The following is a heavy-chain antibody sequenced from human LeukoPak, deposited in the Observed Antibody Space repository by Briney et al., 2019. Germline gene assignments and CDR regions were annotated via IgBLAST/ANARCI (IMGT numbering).Heavy chain of an antibody. D-gene: IGHD3-3*01. CDR1: GGSISGHY. CDR2: INHSGST. CDR3: ARAYYDFWSGPYFRH. Sequence: SETLSLTCTVSGGSISGHYWNWIRQPPGKGLEWIGEINHSGSTNYNPSLKSRVTISVDTSKNQFSLKLSSVTAADTAVYYCARAYYDFWSGPYFRHWGPGTLVTVSS. V-gene: IGHV4-34*01. J-gene: IGHJ1*01.